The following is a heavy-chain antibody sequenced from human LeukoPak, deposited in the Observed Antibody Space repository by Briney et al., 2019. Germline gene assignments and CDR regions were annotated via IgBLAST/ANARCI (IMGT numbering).Heavy chain of an antibody. CDR2: ISYDGSNK. Sequence: PGGSLRLSCAASGFTFSSYAMHWARQAPGKGLEWVAVISYDGSNKYYADSVKGRFTISRDNSKNTLYLQMNSLRAEDTAVYYCARRTDYWGQGTLVTVSS. V-gene: IGHV3-30-3*01. CDR1: GFTFSSYA. J-gene: IGHJ4*02. CDR3: ARRTDY.